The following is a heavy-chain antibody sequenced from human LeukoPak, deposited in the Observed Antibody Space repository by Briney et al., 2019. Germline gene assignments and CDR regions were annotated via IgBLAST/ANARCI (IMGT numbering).Heavy chain of an antibody. Sequence: SDTLSLTCTVSGGSISGYYWSWIRQPAGKRLEWIGRIFNSGSTNYNPSLKSRATISVDKSKNPLSLRLSSVTAADTAIYYCARVDDCWTSYYEYWSQGTLVTVSS. CDR3: ARVDDCWTSYYEY. CDR2: IFNSGST. J-gene: IGHJ4*02. CDR1: GGSISGYY. D-gene: IGHD3/OR15-3a*01. V-gene: IGHV4-4*07.